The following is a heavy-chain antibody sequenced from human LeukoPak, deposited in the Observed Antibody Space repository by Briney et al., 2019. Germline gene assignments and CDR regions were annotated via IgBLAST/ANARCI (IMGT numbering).Heavy chain of an antibody. CDR2: ITSSSSYI. V-gene: IGHV3-21*01. CDR1: GFTFSSYN. Sequence: GGSLRLSCAASGFTFSSYNMNWVRQAPGKGPEWVSSITSSSSYIYYADSVKGRFTISRDNAKNSLYLQMNSLRVEDTALYYCARRAPSHDFDDWGQGTLVTVSS. J-gene: IGHJ4*02. CDR3: ARRAPSHDFDD.